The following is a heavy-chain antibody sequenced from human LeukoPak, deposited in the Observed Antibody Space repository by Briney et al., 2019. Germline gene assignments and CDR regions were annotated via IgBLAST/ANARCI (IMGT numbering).Heavy chain of an antibody. CDR2: IYYSGST. CDR3: AREGRSGWLDY. V-gene: IGHV4-59*01. Sequence: ASETLSLTCTVSGGSISSYYWSWIRQPPGKGLEWIGYIYYSGSTNYNPSLKSRVTISVDTSKNQFSLKLSSVTAADTAVYYCAREGRSGWLDYWGQGTLVTVSS. D-gene: IGHD6-19*01. CDR1: GGSISSYY. J-gene: IGHJ4*02.